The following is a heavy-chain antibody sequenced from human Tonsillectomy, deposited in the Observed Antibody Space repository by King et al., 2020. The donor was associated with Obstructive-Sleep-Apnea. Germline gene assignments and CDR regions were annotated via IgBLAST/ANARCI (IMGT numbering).Heavy chain of an antibody. Sequence: VQLQESGPGLVKPSETLSLTCTVSGGSVSSGSYYWSWIRQPPGKGLEWIGYIYYSGSTNYNPSLKSRVTISVETSKNQFSLKLSSVTAADTAVYYCARVRDSSGWYYFDYWGQGTLVTVSS. J-gene: IGHJ4*02. D-gene: IGHD6-19*01. CDR2: IYYSGST. CDR1: GGSVSSGSYY. V-gene: IGHV4-61*01. CDR3: ARVRDSSGWYYFDY.